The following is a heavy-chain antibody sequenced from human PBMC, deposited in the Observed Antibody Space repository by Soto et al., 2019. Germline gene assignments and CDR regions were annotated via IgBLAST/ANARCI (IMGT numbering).Heavy chain of an antibody. CDR1: GFTFNKYW. CDR2: ISDDGSRT. D-gene: IGHD4-17*01. V-gene: IGHV3-74*01. Sequence: EVQLVESGGGLVQPGGSLRLSCAVSGFTFNKYWMHWVRQAPGKGLVWVSRISDDGSRTNYADSVKGRFTVSRDNAKNTLYLQMNRLRAEDTAVYYCARDKRGATVTTPNFDYWGQGALVTVSS. CDR3: ARDKRGATVTTPNFDY. J-gene: IGHJ4*02.